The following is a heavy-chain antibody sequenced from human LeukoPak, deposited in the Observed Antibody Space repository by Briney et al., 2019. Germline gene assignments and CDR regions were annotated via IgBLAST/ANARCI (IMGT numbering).Heavy chain of an antibody. J-gene: IGHJ5*02. D-gene: IGHD1-26*01. V-gene: IGHV3-15*01. Sequence: NPGGSLRLSCAASGFTFSNAWMSWVRQAPGKGLEWVGRIKSKTDGGTTDYAAPVKGRLTISEDDSKNTLYLQMNSLKTEDTAVYYCTTTYSGSYCFDLWGQGTLVTVSS. CDR1: GFTFSNAW. CDR2: IKSKTDGGTT. CDR3: TTTYSGSYCFDL.